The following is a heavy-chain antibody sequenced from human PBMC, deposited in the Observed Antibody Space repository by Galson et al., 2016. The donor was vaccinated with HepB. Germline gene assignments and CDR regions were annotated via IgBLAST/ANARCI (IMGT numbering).Heavy chain of an antibody. CDR2: IYYSGST. J-gene: IGHJ3*02. D-gene: IGHD3-16*01. CDR1: GGSMSSYY. CDR3: ARFSGEVYVYVWGSYVDAFDI. V-gene: IGHV4-59*01. Sequence: SETLSLTCSVSGGSMSSYYWSWIRQPPGKGLEWIGYIYYSGSTNYNPSLKSRVTISVDTSKNQFSLKLSSVTAADTAMYYCARFSGEVYVYVWGSYVDAFDIWGQGTMVIVSS.